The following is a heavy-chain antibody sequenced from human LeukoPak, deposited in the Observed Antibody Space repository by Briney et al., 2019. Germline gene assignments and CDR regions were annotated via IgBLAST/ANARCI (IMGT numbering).Heavy chain of an antibody. CDR1: GYIFTSYG. V-gene: IGHV1-18*01. J-gene: IGHJ6*03. D-gene: IGHD3-3*01. CDR3: ARGPWELRFLDMDV. Sequence: GASVKVSCKASGYIFTSYGLSWVRQAPGQGLEWMGWISAYTGNTNYAQKLQGRVTMTTDTSTSTAYMELRSLRSDDTAVYYCARGPWELRFLDMDVWGKGTTVTVSS. CDR2: ISAYTGNT.